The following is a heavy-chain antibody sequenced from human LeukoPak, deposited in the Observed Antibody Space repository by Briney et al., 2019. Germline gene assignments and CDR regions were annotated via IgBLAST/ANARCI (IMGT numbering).Heavy chain of an antibody. Sequence: SETLSLTCTVSGGSISSYYWSWIRQPPGKGLEWIGYIYYSGSTNYNPSLKSRVTISVDTSKNQFSLKLSSVTAADTAVYYCASTGLEMATIGPYIFDCWGQGTLVTVSS. CDR2: IYYSGST. CDR3: ASTGLEMATIGPYIFDC. CDR1: GGSISSYY. D-gene: IGHD5-24*01. J-gene: IGHJ4*02. V-gene: IGHV4-59*01.